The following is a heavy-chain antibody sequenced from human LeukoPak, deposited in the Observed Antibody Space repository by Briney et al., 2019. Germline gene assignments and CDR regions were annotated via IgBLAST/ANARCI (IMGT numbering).Heavy chain of an antibody. CDR3: AKDNVRRITIFGVAPGGGAFDI. Sequence: GGSLRLSCAASGSTFDDYAMHWVRQAPGKGLEWVSGISWNSGSIGYADSVKGRFTISRDNAKNSLYLQMNSLRAEDMALYYCAKDNVRRITIFGVAPGGGAFDIWGQGTMVTVSS. V-gene: IGHV3-9*03. CDR2: ISWNSGSI. CDR1: GSTFDDYA. D-gene: IGHD3-3*01. J-gene: IGHJ3*02.